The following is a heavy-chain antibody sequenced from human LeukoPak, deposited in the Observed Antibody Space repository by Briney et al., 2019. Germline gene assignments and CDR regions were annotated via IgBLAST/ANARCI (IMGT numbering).Heavy chain of an antibody. J-gene: IGHJ4*02. CDR2: INPNSGGT. D-gene: IGHD5-18*01. V-gene: IGHV1-2*02. Sequence: GASVKVSCKASGYTFTGYYMHWVRQAPGQGLEWMEWINPNSGGTNYAQKFQGRVTMTRDTSISTAYMELSRLRSDDTAVYYCARVFTAMAPFDYWGQGTLVTVSX. CDR1: GYTFTGYY. CDR3: ARVFTAMAPFDY.